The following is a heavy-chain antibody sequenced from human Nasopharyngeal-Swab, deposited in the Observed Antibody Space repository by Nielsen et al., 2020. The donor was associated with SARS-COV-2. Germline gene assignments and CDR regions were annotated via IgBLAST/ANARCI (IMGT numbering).Heavy chain of an antibody. CDR3: AKDREYYDFWSGYSPLPIFDY. V-gene: IGHV3-23*03. D-gene: IGHD3-3*01. J-gene: IGHJ4*02. CDR1: GFTFSSYA. CDR2: LYSGGSST. Sequence: GASLRLSCAASGFTFSSYAMSWVRQAPGKGLPRVPVLYSGGSSTYYADSVKGRFTISRDNSKNTLYLQMNSLRAEDTAVYYCAKDREYYDFWSGYSPLPIFDYWGQGTLVTVSS.